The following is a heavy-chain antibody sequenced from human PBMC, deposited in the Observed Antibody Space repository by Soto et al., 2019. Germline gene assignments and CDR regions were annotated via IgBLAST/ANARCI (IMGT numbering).Heavy chain of an antibody. V-gene: IGHV1-18*01. Sequence: ASVKVSCQASGYTFTSYGISWVRRAPGQGLEWMGWISAYNGNTNYAQKLQGRVTMTTDTSTSTAYMELRSLRSDDTAVYYCARDGLLTGPYYYDSSGQTFDYWGQGTLVTVSS. D-gene: IGHD3-22*01. J-gene: IGHJ4*02. CDR2: ISAYNGNT. CDR1: GYTFTSYG. CDR3: ARDGLLTGPYYYDSSGQTFDY.